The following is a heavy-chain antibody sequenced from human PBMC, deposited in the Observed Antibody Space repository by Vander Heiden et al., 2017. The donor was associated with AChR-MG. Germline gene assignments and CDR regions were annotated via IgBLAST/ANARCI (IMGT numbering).Heavy chain of an antibody. CDR3: ARDSSRRYYYYYGMDV. CDR1: GYTFTSYY. Sequence: QVQLVQSGAEVKKPGASVKASCKTSGYTFTSYYMHWVRQAPEQGLEWMGIINPSGGSTSYAQKFQGRVTMTRDTSTSTVYMELSSLRSEDTAVYYCARDSSRRYYYYYGMDVWGQGTTVTVSS. CDR2: INPSGGST. V-gene: IGHV1-46*03. J-gene: IGHJ6*02. D-gene: IGHD6-13*01.